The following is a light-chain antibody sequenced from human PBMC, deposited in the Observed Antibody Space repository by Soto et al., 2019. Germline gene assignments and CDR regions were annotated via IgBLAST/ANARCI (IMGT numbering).Light chain of an antibody. V-gene: IGKV3-20*01. CDR1: QSVSSNY. CDR3: QQYGSSPPLT. Sequence: EIVLTQSPGTLSLSPGERATLSCRASQSVSSNYLAWYQQKPGQAPRLLIYGASSRATGIPDRFSGSGSGTDFTLTISRLEPEDFVVYYCQQYGSSPPLTFGGGTKADI. J-gene: IGKJ4*01. CDR2: GAS.